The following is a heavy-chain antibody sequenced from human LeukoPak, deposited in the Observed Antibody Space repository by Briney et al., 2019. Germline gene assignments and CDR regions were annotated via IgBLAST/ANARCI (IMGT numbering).Heavy chain of an antibody. V-gene: IGHV3-23*01. CDR1: GFTFSSYA. CDR3: ATQGIMATSGY. Sequence: PGGTLRLSCAASGFTFSSYAMSWVRQAPGKGLEWVSAISGSGGSTYYADSVKGRFTISRDNSKNTLYLQMNSLRAEDTAVYYCATQGIMATSGYWGQGTLVTVSS. D-gene: IGHD5-12*01. J-gene: IGHJ4*02. CDR2: ISGSGGST.